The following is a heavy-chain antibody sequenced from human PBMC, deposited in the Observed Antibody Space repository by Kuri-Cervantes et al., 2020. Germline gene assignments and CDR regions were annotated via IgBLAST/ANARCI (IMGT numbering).Heavy chain of an antibody. J-gene: IGHJ6*02. Sequence: GGSLRLSCAASGFTFSDYYMSWIRQAPGKGLEWVAVISYDGSNKYYADSVKGRFTISRDNSKNTLYLQMNSLRAEDTAVYYCASTTQYSSSWHYYYYYGMDVWGQGTTVTVSS. V-gene: IGHV3-30-3*01. CDR3: ASTTQYSSSWHYYYYYGMDV. D-gene: IGHD6-13*01. CDR1: GFTFSDYY. CDR2: ISYDGSNK.